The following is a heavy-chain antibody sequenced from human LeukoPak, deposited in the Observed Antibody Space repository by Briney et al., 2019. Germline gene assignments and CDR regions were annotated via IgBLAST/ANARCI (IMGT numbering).Heavy chain of an antibody. D-gene: IGHD3-3*01. CDR3: AKDDVRAISGSNDY. CDR1: GFTFSNYW. V-gene: IGHV3-74*01. Sequence: GGSLRLSCAASGFTFSNYWMYWVRQAPGKGLVWVSRINSDGTTTNFADSVKGRFTISRDNSKNTLYLQMNSLRAEDTAVYYCAKDDVRAISGSNDYWGQGTLVTVSS. CDR2: INSDGTTT. J-gene: IGHJ4*02.